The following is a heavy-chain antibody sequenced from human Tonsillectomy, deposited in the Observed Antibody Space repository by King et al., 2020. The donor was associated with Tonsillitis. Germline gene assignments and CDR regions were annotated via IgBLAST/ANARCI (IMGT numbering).Heavy chain of an antibody. J-gene: IGHJ4*02. CDR2: IHYTGSA. Sequence: QLQESGPGLVKPSETLSLTCTVSGGSISRSSFSWGWISQPPGEGLEYIGSIHYTGSAYYKSSLKSRVTISVDTSKNQFSLNVSSVTAADTAIYYCLVLVSAAFDFWGQGTPAIVSS. V-gene: IGHV4-39*01. CDR1: GGSISRSSFS. CDR3: LVLVSAAFDF.